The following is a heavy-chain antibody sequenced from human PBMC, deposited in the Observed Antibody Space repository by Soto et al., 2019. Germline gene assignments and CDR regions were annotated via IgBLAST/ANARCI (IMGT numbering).Heavy chain of an antibody. D-gene: IGHD2-15*01. Sequence: PGGSLRLSCAASGFTFSDYHMSWIRQAPGKGLEWISYISSSGPTKDYADSVKGRFTISRDNAKNSLYLQMNSLRVEDTAVYYCARERVVVAATNYFGMDVWGQGTTVTVPS. CDR3: ARERVVVAATNYFGMDV. CDR2: ISSSGPTK. J-gene: IGHJ6*02. CDR1: GFTFSDYH. V-gene: IGHV3-11*01.